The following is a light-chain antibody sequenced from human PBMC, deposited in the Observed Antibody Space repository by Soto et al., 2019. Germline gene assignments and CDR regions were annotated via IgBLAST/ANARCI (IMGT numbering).Light chain of an antibody. V-gene: IGKV3-15*01. CDR2: GAS. CDR1: QSVSSN. J-gene: IGKJ1*01. Sequence: EIIMTQSPATLSLSPGERATLSCRAGQSVSSNLAWYQQKPGQAPRLLIYGASTRAIGIPARFSGSGSGTEFTLTVSSLQSEYSAVYYCQQNNNWPRMFGQAT. CDR3: QQNNNWPRM.